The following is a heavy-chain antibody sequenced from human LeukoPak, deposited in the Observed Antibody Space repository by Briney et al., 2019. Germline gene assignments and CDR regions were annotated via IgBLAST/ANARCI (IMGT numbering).Heavy chain of an antibody. J-gene: IGHJ4*02. D-gene: IGHD3-22*01. CDR2: IYYSGST. CDR1: GGSISSGGYY. CDR3: ARGGSSGYYNYFDY. Sequence: SETLSLTCTVSGGSISSGGYYWSWIRKRTGKGLEWIGYIYYSGSTYYNPSLKSRVTISVDTSKNQFSLKLSSVTAADTAVYYCARGGSSGYYNYFDYWGQGTLVTVSS. V-gene: IGHV4-31*03.